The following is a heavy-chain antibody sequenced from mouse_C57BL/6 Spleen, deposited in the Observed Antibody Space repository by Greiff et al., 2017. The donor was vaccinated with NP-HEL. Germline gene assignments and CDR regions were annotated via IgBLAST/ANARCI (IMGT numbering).Heavy chain of an antibody. CDR1: GYSITSGYF. Sequence: EVKLEESGPGLVKPSQSLSLTCSVTGYSITSGYFWNWIRQPPGNKLEWMGYISYDGSNNYNTTFHIRITITRNTYKTQFFLKLNTETTQDTATYYYARGEYMSDAMDYWGQGTSVTVSS. CDR2: ISYDGSN. D-gene: IGHD5-2*01. J-gene: IGHJ4*01. CDR3: ARGEYMSDAMDY. V-gene: IGHV3-6*01.